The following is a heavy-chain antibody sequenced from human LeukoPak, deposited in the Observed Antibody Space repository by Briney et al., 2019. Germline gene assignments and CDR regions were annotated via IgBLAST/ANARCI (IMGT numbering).Heavy chain of an antibody. Sequence: GGSLRLSCAASGFTFSSYGLSWVRQAPGKGLEWVSAISGSGGSTYYADSVKGRFTISRDNSKNTLYLQMNSLRAEDTAVYYCAKPSYGSGSYYKDWGQGTLVTVSS. CDR2: ISGSGGST. V-gene: IGHV3-23*01. CDR1: GFTFSSYG. CDR3: AKPSYGSGSYYKD. J-gene: IGHJ4*02. D-gene: IGHD3-10*01.